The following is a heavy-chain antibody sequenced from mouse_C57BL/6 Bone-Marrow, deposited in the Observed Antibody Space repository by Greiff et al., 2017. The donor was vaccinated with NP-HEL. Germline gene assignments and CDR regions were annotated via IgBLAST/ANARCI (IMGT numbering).Heavy chain of an antibody. Sequence: EVQLVESGGGLVQPGESLKLSCESYEYEFPSHDMSWVRKTPEKRLELVAAINSDGGSTYYPDTMESRFIISRDNTKRTLYLQMSSLRSEDTALYYCARHGDGSSYEDAMDYWGQGTSVTVSS. CDR3: ARHGDGSSYEDAMDY. CDR2: INSDGGST. D-gene: IGHD1-1*01. V-gene: IGHV5-2*01. CDR1: EYEFPSHD. J-gene: IGHJ4*01.